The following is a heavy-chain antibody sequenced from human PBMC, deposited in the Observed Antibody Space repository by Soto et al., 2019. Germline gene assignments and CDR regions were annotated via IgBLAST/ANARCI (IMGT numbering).Heavy chain of an antibody. D-gene: IGHD3-3*01. CDR3: ATSEEGITIFGVVIRYYYGMDV. CDR1: GFTVSSNY. J-gene: IGHJ6*02. Sequence: GGSLRLSCAASGFTVSSNYMSWVRQAPGKGLEWVSVIYSGGSTYYADSVKGRFTISRDNSKNTLYLQMNSLRAEDTAVYYCATSEEGITIFGVVIRYYYGMDVWGQGTTVTVSS. CDR2: IYSGGST. V-gene: IGHV3-53*01.